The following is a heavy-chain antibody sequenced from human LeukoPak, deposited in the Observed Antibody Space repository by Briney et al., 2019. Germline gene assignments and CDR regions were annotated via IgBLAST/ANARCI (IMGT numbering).Heavy chain of an antibody. V-gene: IGHV1-18*01. CDR1: GYTFTSYG. Sequence: ASVKVSCKASGYTFTSYGISWVRQAPGQGLEWMGWISAYNGNTNYAQKLQGRVTMTTDTSTRTAYMELRSLRSDDTAVYYCARWGGYYYDSGTDYWGQGTLVTVSS. CDR2: ISAYNGNT. CDR3: ARWGGYYYDSGTDY. J-gene: IGHJ4*02. D-gene: IGHD3-22*01.